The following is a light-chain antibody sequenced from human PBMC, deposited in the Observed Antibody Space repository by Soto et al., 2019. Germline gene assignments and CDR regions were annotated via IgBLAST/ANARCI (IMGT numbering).Light chain of an antibody. V-gene: IGKV3-15*01. J-gene: IGKJ4*01. CDR3: QQYNNWPLT. CDR1: QSVSSK. Sequence: EIVMMQSPATLAVSPGGRATLSCRASQSVSSKLAWYEQKPGKAPRLLIYGASTRATGIPARFSGSGSGTEFTLTISSLQSEDFEFYYCQQYNNWPLTFGGGTKVDI. CDR2: GAS.